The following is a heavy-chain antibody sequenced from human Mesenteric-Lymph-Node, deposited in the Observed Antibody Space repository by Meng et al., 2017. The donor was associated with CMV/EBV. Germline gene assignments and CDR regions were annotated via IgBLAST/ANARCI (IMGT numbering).Heavy chain of an antibody. CDR3: ARLRGSGSYYGY. D-gene: IGHD1-26*01. Sequence: SCAASGFTFSDYYMSWIRQAPGKGLKWVSYISSSSSYTNYADSVKGRFTISRDNAKNSLYLQMNSLRAEDTAVYYCARLRGSGSYYGYWGQGTLVTVSS. CDR2: ISSSSSYT. J-gene: IGHJ4*02. CDR1: GFTFSDYY. V-gene: IGHV3-11*06.